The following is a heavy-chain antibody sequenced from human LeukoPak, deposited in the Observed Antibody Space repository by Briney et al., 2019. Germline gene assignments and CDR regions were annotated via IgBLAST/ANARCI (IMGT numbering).Heavy chain of an antibody. Sequence: SQTLSLTCTVSGGSISSGDYYWSWIRQPPGKGLEWIGYIYYSGSTYYNPSLKSRVTISVDTSKNQFSLKPSSVTAADTAVYYCARYCMVRGVFDAFDIWGQGTMVTVSS. CDR3: ARYCMVRGVFDAFDI. D-gene: IGHD3-10*01. V-gene: IGHV4-30-4*01. CDR2: IYYSGST. CDR1: GGSISSGDYY. J-gene: IGHJ3*02.